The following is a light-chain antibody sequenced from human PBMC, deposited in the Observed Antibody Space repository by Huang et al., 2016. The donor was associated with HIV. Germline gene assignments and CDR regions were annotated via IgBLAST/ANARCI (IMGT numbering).Light chain of an antibody. J-gene: IGKJ2*01. CDR1: QYVSSN. CDR2: GAS. CDR3: QQYNIWPRT. V-gene: IGKV3-15*01. Sequence: ERVMTQSPDTLSVSPGERATLYCRASQYVSSNLAWYQQKPGQAPRLLVYGASTRVIDIPARFSGSGSGTEFTLTISSLQSEDSAVYYCQQYNIWPRTFGQGTKLEIK.